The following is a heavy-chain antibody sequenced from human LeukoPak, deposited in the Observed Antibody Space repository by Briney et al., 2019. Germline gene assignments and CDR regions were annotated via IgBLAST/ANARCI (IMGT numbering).Heavy chain of an antibody. CDR1: GGSFSGYY. D-gene: IGHD3-10*01. V-gene: IGHV4-34*01. CDR3: ARGEGTMVRGVIDY. CDR2: INHSGST. Sequence: SETLSLTCAVYGGSFSGYYWSWIRQPPGKGLEWIGEINHSGSTNYNPSLKSRVTISVDTSKNQFSLKLSSVTAADTAVYYCARGEGTMVRGVIDYWGQGTLVTVSS. J-gene: IGHJ4*02.